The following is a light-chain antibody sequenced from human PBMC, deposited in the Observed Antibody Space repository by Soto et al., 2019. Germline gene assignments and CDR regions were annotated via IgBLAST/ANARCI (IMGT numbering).Light chain of an antibody. J-gene: IGLJ7*01. CDR3: AAWDDSLNGAV. CDR2: NNN. CDR1: SSNIGSNT. Sequence: QSVLTQPPAASGTPGQRVTISCSGSSSNIGSNTVNWYRQLPGTAPKLLIYNNNQRPSGVPDRFSGSKSGTSASLAISGLQSDDEADYYCAAWDDSLNGAVFGGGTHLTVL. V-gene: IGLV1-44*01.